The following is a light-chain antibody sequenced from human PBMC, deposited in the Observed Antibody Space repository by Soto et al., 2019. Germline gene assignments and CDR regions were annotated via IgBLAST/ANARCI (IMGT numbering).Light chain of an antibody. V-gene: IGKV1-5*03. CDR1: QTISSW. CDR2: KAS. Sequence: DIQMTQSPSTLSASVGDTFTITCRASQTISSWVAWYQQKPGKAPKLLIYKASTLKSGVPSRFSGSGSGTEFTLTISGLQPDDFATYYCQHYNSYSEAFGQGTKVDIK. J-gene: IGKJ1*01. CDR3: QHYNSYSEA.